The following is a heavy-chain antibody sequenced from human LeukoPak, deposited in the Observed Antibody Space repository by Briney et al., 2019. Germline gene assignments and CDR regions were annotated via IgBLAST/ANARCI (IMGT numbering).Heavy chain of an antibody. Sequence: SETLSLTCAVSGGSVSSGGYSWNWIRQPPGKELEWIAYISDTGSTKYNPSLKSRLSISVDKSRNQFSLNLRSVTAADTAVYYCAREGGGDYVGSGWFDPWGQGTLVTVSS. CDR1: GGSVSSGGYS. V-gene: IGHV4-30-4*07. CDR2: ISDTGST. J-gene: IGHJ5*02. D-gene: IGHD4-17*01. CDR3: AREGGGDYVGSGWFDP.